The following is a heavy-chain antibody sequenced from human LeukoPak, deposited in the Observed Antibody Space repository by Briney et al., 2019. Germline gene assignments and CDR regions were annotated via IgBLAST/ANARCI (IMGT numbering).Heavy chain of an antibody. CDR1: GFPFRRYS. D-gene: IGHD3-22*01. CDR2: ISSSRSYI. CDR3: ARDSSGYYDFDY. J-gene: IGHJ4*02. Sequence: PGGALRLSCAASGFPFRRYSMNWVRQAPGEGLEWVSSISSSRSYIYYADSVKGRVTISRDNAKNSLYLQMNSLRAEDTAVYYCARDSSGYYDFDYWGQGTLVTVSS. V-gene: IGHV3-21*01.